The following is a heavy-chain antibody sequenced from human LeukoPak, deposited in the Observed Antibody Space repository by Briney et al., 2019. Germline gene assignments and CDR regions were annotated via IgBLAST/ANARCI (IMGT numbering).Heavy chain of an antibody. D-gene: IGHD2-2*01. V-gene: IGHV1-2*02. Sequence: ASVKVSCKASGYTFTGYYMHWVRQAPGQGLEWMGWINPNSGGTNYAQKFQGRVTMTRDTSISTAYMELSRLRSGDTAVYYCARDREYCSSTSCYDGDDYGMDVWGQGTTVTVSS. CDR2: INPNSGGT. CDR1: GYTFTGYY. CDR3: ARDREYCSSTSCYDGDDYGMDV. J-gene: IGHJ6*02.